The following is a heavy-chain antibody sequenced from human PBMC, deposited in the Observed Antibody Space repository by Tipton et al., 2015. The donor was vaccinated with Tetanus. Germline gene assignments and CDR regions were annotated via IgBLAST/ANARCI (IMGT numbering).Heavy chain of an antibody. J-gene: IGHJ3*01. V-gene: IGHV4-31*03. CDR2: IYFSGST. D-gene: IGHD2-15*01. Sequence: GLVKPSQTLSLTCTVSGGSLSSGGYYWTWIRQHPGMGLEWIGDIYFSGSTYYNPSLKSRVTISVDTSKNLFSLRLNSVTAADTAVYFCARRQPRPAAGSAFDFWGLGTMVTVSS. CDR1: GGSLSSGGYY. CDR3: ARRQPRPAAGSAFDF.